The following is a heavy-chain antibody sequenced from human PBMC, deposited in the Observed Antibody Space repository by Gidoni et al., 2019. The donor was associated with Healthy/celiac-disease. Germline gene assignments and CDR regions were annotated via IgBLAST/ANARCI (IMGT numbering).Heavy chain of an antibody. CDR1: VFPFSSYS. J-gene: IGHJ4*02. CDR3: AREAGDSSGHSDY. D-gene: IGHD3-22*01. CDR2: ISSSSSTI. V-gene: IGHV3-48*02. Sequence: EVQLVESGGGLVQPGVSLSLSCAASVFPFSSYSMNWVRQAPGKGLEWVSYISSSSSTIYYADSVKGRFTISRDNAKNSLYLQMNSLRDEDTAVYYCAREAGDSSGHSDYWGQGTLVTVSS.